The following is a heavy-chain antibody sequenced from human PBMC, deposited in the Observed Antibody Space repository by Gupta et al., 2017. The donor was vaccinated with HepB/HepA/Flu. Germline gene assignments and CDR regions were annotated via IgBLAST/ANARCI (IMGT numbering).Heavy chain of an antibody. CDR2: LFSNDEK. D-gene: IGHD3-16*02. J-gene: IGHJ4*01. V-gene: IGHV2-26*01. CDR1: G. Sequence: GVSWIRQPPGKALEWLAHLFSNDEKSYSTSLKSRLTISKDTSKSQVVLTMTNMDPVDTATYYGARTSDHNDDYGWGSYRFGYGGHVTMVTVSS. CDR3: ARTSDHNDDYGWGSYRFGY.